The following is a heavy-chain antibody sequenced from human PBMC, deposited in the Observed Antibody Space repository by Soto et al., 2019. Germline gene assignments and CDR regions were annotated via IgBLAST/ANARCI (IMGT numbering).Heavy chain of an antibody. Sequence: GGSLRLSGAASGFSFSSYAMSCVRQAPPQGLEWVSSISTRGGRTYYADSGRGRFSISRDNSANAVYLDMDKLRAEDTGIYYCAKEFYYDASGQYSDLYFDSWGQGALVTVSS. CDR2: ISTRGGRT. D-gene: IGHD3-22*01. J-gene: IGHJ4*02. V-gene: IGHV3-23*01. CDR3: AKEFYYDASGQYSDLYFDS. CDR1: GFSFSSYA.